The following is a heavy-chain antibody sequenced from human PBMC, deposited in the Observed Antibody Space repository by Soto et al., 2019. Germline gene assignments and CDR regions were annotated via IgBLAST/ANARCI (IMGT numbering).Heavy chain of an antibody. J-gene: IGHJ5*02. CDR1: GYSFANYW. V-gene: IGHV5-51*01. CDR3: ARDSVSWYSRFDP. D-gene: IGHD6-13*01. Sequence: PGESLKISCKGSGYSFANYWIAWVRQMPGKGLEWMGIIYPGDSDTRYSPSFQGQVTFSADTSTSTAYMELRSLRSDDTAVYDCARDSVSWYSRFDPWGQGTLVTVSS. CDR2: IYPGDSDT.